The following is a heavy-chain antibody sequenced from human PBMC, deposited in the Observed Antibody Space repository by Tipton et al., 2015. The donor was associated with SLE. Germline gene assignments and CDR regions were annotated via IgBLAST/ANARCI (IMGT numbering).Heavy chain of an antibody. CDR3: ARGVRTGWHYFDH. J-gene: IGHJ4*02. Sequence: GSLRLSCVASGFTFDDHAMHWVRQAPGKGLEWVSLISWDGGTTYYADSVKGRFTISRDDRRNSLYLQMNILRPEDTAFYYCARGVRTGWHYFDHWGQGTLVTVSS. CDR2: ISWDGGTT. V-gene: IGHV3-43D*04. CDR1: GFTFDDHA. D-gene: IGHD6-19*01.